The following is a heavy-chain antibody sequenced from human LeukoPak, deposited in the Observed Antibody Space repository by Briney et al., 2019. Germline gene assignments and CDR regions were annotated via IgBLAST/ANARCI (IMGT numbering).Heavy chain of an antibody. CDR2: INHSGST. CDR3: ARGPIRTYYDTLTGYSKGGYFDY. Sequence: SETLSLTCAVYGGSFSGYYWSWIRQPPGKGLEWIGEINHSGSTNYNPSPKSRVTISVDTSKNQFSLKLSSVTAADTAVYYCARGPIRTYYDTLTGYSKGGYFDYWGQGTLVTVSS. J-gene: IGHJ4*02. CDR1: GGSFSGYY. D-gene: IGHD3-9*01. V-gene: IGHV4-34*01.